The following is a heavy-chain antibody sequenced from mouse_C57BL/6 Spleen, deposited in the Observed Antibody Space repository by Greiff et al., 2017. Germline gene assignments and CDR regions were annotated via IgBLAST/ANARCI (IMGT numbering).Heavy chain of an antibody. CDR3: ARGLQLGGFAY. CDR1: GYAFTNYL. V-gene: IGHV1-54*01. J-gene: IGHJ3*01. Sequence: QVHVKQSGAELVRPGTSVKVSCKASGYAFTNYLIELVKQRPGQGLEWIGVINPGSGGTNYNEKFKGKATLTADKSSSTAYMQLSSLTSEDSAVYFCARGLQLGGFAYWGQGTLVTVSA. D-gene: IGHD4-1*02. CDR2: INPGSGGT.